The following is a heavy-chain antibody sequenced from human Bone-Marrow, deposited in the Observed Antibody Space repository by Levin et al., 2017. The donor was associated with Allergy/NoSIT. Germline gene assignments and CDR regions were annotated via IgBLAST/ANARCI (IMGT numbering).Heavy chain of an antibody. J-gene: IGHJ6*02. CDR1: GFTFSSYS. D-gene: IGHD3-3*01. V-gene: IGHV3-21*01. CDR3: ARDLAITIFGRDYYYYGMDV. CDR2: ISSSSSYI. Sequence: GGSLRLSCAASGFTFSSYSMNWVRQAPGKGLEWVSSISSSSSYIYYADSVKGRFTISRDNAKNSLYLQMNSLRAEDTAVYYCARDLAITIFGRDYYYYGMDVWGQGTTVTVSS.